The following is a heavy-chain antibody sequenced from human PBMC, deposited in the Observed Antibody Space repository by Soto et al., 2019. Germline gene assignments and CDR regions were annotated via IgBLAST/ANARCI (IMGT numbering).Heavy chain of an antibody. CDR1: GFTFSSYE. V-gene: IGHV3-48*03. Sequence: PGGSLRLSCAASGFTFSSYEMNWVRQAPGKGLEWVSYISSSGSTIYYADSVKGRFTISRDNAKNSLYLQMNSLRAEDTAVYYCARDGGVVVPAAIHDYYYYYGMDVWGQGTRVTVSS. CDR2: ISSSGSTI. CDR3: ARDGGVVVPAAIHDYYYYYGMDV. J-gene: IGHJ6*02. D-gene: IGHD2-2*01.